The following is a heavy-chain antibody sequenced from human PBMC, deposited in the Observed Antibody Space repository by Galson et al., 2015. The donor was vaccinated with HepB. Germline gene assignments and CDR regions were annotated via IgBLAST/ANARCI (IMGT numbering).Heavy chain of an antibody. Sequence: SVKVSCKASGYTFTSYAMHWVRQAPGQRLEWMGWINAGNGNTKYSQKFQGRVTITRDTSASTAYMELSSLRSEDTAVYYCARGGAYYDFWSGSLPLDYWGQGTLVTVSS. CDR2: INAGNGNT. CDR3: ARGGAYYDFWSGSLPLDY. V-gene: IGHV1-3*01. J-gene: IGHJ4*02. D-gene: IGHD3-3*01. CDR1: GYTFTSYA.